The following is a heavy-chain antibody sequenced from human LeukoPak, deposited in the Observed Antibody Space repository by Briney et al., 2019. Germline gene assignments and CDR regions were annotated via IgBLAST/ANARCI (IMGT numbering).Heavy chain of an antibody. CDR1: GFTFDDYT. D-gene: IGHD3-9*01. V-gene: IGHV3-43*01. Sequence: PGGSLRLSCAASGFTFDDYTMHWVRQAPGKGLEWVSLISWDGGSTYYADSVKGRFTISRDNSKNSLYLQMNSLRTEDTALYYCAKGLRYFDWFVGPDYWGQGTLVTVSS. CDR2: ISWDGGST. CDR3: AKGLRYFDWFVGPDY. J-gene: IGHJ4*02.